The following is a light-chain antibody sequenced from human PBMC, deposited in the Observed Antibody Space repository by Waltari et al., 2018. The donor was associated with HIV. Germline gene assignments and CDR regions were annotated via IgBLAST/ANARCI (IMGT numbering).Light chain of an antibody. CDR2: GTS. V-gene: IGLV1-51*01. CDR1: TSNIGNNY. CDR3: GTWDSSLSAVV. Sequence: QSVLTQPPSVSAAPGQKVTISCSGSTSNIGNNYVSWYQRPPGTAPKLLIYGTSQRPLEIPERFSGSNSGTSATLGSTGLQTGDKADDYCGTWDSSLSAVVFGTGAKVTVL. J-gene: IGLJ1*01.